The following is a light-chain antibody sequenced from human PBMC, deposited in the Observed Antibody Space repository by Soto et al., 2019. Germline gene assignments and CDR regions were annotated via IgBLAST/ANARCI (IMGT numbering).Light chain of an antibody. CDR3: QQYNNWPPLT. J-gene: IGKJ4*01. Sequence: EIVLTQSPATPSLSPGERATLSCRASQSVTTNLAWYQQRPGQAPRLLIFGAYTRATGIPARFSGSGSGTEFTLTISSLQSEDSAVYFCQQYNNWPPLTFGGGTKVDIK. CDR2: GAY. CDR1: QSVTTN. V-gene: IGKV3D-15*01.